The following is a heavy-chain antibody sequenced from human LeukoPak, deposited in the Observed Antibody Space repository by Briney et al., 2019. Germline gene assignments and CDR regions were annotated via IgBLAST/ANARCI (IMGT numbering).Heavy chain of an antibody. V-gene: IGHV4-31*03. CDR1: GGSISSGGYY. CDR2: IYYSGST. D-gene: IGHD3-22*01. Sequence: SQTLSLTCTVSGGSISSGGYYWRWLRQHPGKGLEWIGYIYYSGSTYYNPPLKSRVTISVDTSKNQFSLKLSSVTAADTAVYYCARSGLGYYYDSSGYFYFDYWGQGTLVTVSS. J-gene: IGHJ4*02. CDR3: ARSGLGYYYDSSGYFYFDY.